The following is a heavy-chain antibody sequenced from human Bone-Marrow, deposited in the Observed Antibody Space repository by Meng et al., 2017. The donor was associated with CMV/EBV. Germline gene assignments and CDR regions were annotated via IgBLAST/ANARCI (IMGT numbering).Heavy chain of an antibody. J-gene: IGHJ4*02. V-gene: IGHV4-34*01. D-gene: IGHD3-22*01. Sequence: SETLSLTCTVYGGSFSGYYWSWIRRPPGKGLEWIGEINHSGSTNYNPSLKSRVTISVDTSKNQFSLKLSSVTAADTAVYYCARGLPSYYYDSSGYSVRRTNYFDYWGQGTLVTVSS. CDR1: GGSFSGYY. CDR2: INHSGST. CDR3: ARGLPSYYYDSSGYSVRRTNYFDY.